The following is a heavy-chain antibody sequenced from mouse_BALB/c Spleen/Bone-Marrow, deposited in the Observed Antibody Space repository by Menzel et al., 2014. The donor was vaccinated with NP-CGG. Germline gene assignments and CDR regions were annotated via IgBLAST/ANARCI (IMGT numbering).Heavy chain of an antibody. CDR2: INPYNDGT. Sequence: VQLQQSGPELVKPGASVKMSCKASGYTFTSYVMHWVKQKPGQGLEWIGYINPYNDGTKYNEKFKGEATLTSDKSSSTAYMEHSSLTSEDSAVYYCAREGGYYGSLYAMDYGGQGTSVTVSS. D-gene: IGHD1-1*01. CDR1: GYTFTSYV. J-gene: IGHJ4*01. V-gene: IGHV1-14*01. CDR3: AREGGYYGSLYAMDY.